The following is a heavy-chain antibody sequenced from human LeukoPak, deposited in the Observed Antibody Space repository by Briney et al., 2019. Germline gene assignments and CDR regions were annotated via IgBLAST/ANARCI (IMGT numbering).Heavy chain of an antibody. D-gene: IGHD3-22*01. Sequence: SETLSLTCTVSAYSISSGYYWGWIRQSPGKGLEWIGSFYHSGSTYYNPSLRSRITMSADTSKNQFSLQLSSVTAADTAVYYCAGGITMTPGIRYFFDFWGQGTLVTVSS. V-gene: IGHV4-38-2*02. J-gene: IGHJ4*02. CDR3: AGGITMTPGIRYFFDF. CDR2: FYHSGST. CDR1: AYSISSGYY.